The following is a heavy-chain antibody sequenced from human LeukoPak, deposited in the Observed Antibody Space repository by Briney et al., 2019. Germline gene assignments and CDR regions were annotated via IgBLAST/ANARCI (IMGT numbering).Heavy chain of an antibody. Sequence: GGSLRLSCAASGFTFSTYWMHWVRQAPGKGLVWVSRISGDGSFTRYADTMKGRFTISRDNAKNTLYLQISSLRAEDTAVYYCARENWGLSDYWGQGTLVTVSS. CDR3: ARENWGLSDY. J-gene: IGHJ4*02. D-gene: IGHD7-27*01. V-gene: IGHV3-74*01. CDR2: ISGDGSFT. CDR1: GFTFSTYW.